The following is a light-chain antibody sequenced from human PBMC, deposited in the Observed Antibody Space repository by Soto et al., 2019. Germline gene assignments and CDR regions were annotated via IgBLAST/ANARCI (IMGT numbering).Light chain of an antibody. CDR2: DAS. J-gene: IGKJ5*01. V-gene: IGKV3-11*01. CDR3: XXXXXXPVT. Sequence: EIVLTQSPATLSLSPGERATLSCRASQSVSSYLGWYQQKPGQAPRLLIYDASNRATGIPARFSGSGSGTDFTLTIISLEPXDFXXXXXXXXXXXPVTFGQGTRLEIK. CDR1: QSVSSY.